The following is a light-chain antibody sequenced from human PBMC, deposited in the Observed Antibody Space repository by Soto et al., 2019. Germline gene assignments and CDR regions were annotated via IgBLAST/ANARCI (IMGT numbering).Light chain of an antibody. V-gene: IGLV9-49*01. CDR3: GADHDTGSSFVYV. Sequence: QSVLTQPPSASASLGASVTLTCTLSSGHSNYKVDWYQQRPGKGPRFVMRVGTGGIVGSKGDGIPDRFSVLGSGLNRYLTIENIQVEDESDYHCGADHDTGSSFVYVFGTGTKLTVL. CDR1: SGHSNYK. J-gene: IGLJ1*01. CDR2: VGTGGIVG.